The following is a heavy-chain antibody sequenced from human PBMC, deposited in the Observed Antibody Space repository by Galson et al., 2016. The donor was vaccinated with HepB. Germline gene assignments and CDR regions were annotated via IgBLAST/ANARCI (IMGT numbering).Heavy chain of an antibody. CDR2: IKEDGSEK. CDR3: ARDKAVADQFDP. D-gene: IGHD6-19*01. CDR1: GFTFSSYW. J-gene: IGHJ5*02. V-gene: IGHV3-7*01. Sequence: SLRLSCAASGFTFSSYWMSWVRQAPGKGLEWVANIKEDGSEKHYVDSVKGRFTISRDNAKNSLYLQMNSLRAEDTAVYYCARDKAVADQFDPWGQGTLVTASS.